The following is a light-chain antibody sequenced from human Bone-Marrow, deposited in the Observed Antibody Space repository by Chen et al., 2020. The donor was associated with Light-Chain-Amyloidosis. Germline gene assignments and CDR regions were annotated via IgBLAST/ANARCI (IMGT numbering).Light chain of an antibody. J-gene: IGKJ4*01. V-gene: IGKV3-20*01. CDR1: QTISSNY. CDR3: QQYGTSPLT. Sequence: EIVLTPSPGTLSSSPGEGANLSCRASQTISSNYLTWYQQKFGQAPRLLNYGSSSRATGIPDRFTGSGSGTDFTLTINRLEPEDFAMYYCQQYGTSPLTFGGGTKVEIK. CDR2: GSS.